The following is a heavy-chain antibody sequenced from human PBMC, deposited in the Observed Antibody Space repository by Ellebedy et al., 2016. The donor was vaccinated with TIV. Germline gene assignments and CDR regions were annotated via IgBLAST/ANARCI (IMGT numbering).Heavy chain of an antibody. J-gene: IGHJ4*02. D-gene: IGHD3-22*01. CDR3: ARRADYYDSSGYGPVDY. CDR1: GYRFTNYW. CDR2: IYPGDSDT. Sequence: GGSLRLSXQGSGYRFTNYWIGWVRQMPGKGLEWMGIIYPGDSDTRYSPSFQGQFTMSADKSISTAYLQWSSLEASDTAMYYCARRADYYDSSGYGPVDYWGQGTLVTVSS. V-gene: IGHV5-51*01.